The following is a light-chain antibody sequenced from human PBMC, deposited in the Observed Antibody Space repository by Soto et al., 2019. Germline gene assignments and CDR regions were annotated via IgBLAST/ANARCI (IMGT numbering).Light chain of an antibody. CDR3: QSYDSSLGGSL. CDR2: ANT. J-gene: IGLJ3*02. V-gene: IGLV1-40*01. CDR1: SSNVGARYD. Sequence: QLVLTQPPSVSGAPGQRVTISCTGSSSNVGARYDVHWYQQLPGTAPKLLIYANTNRPSGVPDRFSGSKSGTSASLAIAGLQAEDEADYYCQSYDSSLGGSLFGGGTKLTVL.